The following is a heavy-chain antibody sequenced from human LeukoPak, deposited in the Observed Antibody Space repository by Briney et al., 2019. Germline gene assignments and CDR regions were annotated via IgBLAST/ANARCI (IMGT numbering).Heavy chain of an antibody. Sequence: PGRSLRLSCAASGFTFSSYAMHWVRQAPGKGLEWVAVISYDGSNKYYADSVKGRFTISRDNSKNTLYLQMNSLRAGDTAVYYCARPMWGGSGSYLPLDYWGQGTLVTVSS. CDR2: ISYDGSNK. J-gene: IGHJ4*02. CDR3: ARPMWGGSGSYLPLDY. CDR1: GFTFSSYA. D-gene: IGHD3-10*01. V-gene: IGHV3-30*04.